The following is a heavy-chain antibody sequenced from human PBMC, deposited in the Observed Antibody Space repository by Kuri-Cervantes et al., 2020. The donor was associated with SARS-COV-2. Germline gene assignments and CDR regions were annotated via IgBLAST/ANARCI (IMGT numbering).Heavy chain of an antibody. J-gene: IGHJ5*02. D-gene: IGHD6-19*01. CDR3: ARHGFIDSGHNWFDP. CDR2: IYHSGST. Sequence: SQTLSLTCAVSGYSMRSGYYWGWIRQPPGKGLEWIGNIYHSGSTYYNPSLKSRVTISVDTSKNQFSLKLSSVTAADTAVYYCARHGFIDSGHNWFDPWGQGTLVTVSS. CDR1: GYSMRSGYY. V-gene: IGHV4-38-2*01.